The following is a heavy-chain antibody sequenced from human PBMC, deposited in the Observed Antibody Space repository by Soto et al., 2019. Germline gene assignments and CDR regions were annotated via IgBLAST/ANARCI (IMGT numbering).Heavy chain of an antibody. Sequence: QLQLQESGPGLVKPSETLSLTCTVSGGSISSSSYYWGWIRQPPRKGLEWIGSIYYSGSTYYNPSLKTRVTISVDTSKNQVSLKLSSVTAAYTAVYYCASYIFTGYRVLYFDYWGQGNLVTVSS. CDR2: IYYSGST. V-gene: IGHV4-39*01. CDR1: GGSISSSSYY. D-gene: IGHD3-9*01. J-gene: IGHJ4*02. CDR3: ASYIFTGYRVLYFDY.